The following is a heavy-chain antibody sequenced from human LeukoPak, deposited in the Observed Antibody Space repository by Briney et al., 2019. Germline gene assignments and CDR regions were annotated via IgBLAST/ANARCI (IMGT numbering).Heavy chain of an antibody. V-gene: IGHV1-46*01. D-gene: IGHD3-22*01. CDR3: ARDSVGNYLDSSGHFYW. J-gene: IGHJ4*02. Sequence: ASVKVSCKASGGTFSSYAISWVRQAPGQGLEWMGIINPSGGSTNYAQKFQGRVTMTRDTSTSTVHMELSSLRSEDTAVYYCARDSVGNYLDSSGHFYWRGQGTLVTVSS. CDR1: GGTFSSYA. CDR2: INPSGGST.